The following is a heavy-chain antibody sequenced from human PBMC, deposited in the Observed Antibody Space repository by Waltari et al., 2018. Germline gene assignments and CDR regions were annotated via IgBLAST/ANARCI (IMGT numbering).Heavy chain of an antibody. CDR2: IWYDGSNK. Sequence: QVQLVESGGGVVQPGRSLRLSCAASGFTFSSYGMHWVRPAPGKGLEWVAVIWYDGSNKYYADSVKGRFTISRDNSKNTLYLQMNSLRAEDTAVYYCARDNFYDSSGYPWAFDIWGQGTMVTVSS. D-gene: IGHD3-22*01. J-gene: IGHJ3*02. V-gene: IGHV3-33*01. CDR3: ARDNFYDSSGYPWAFDI. CDR1: GFTFSSYG.